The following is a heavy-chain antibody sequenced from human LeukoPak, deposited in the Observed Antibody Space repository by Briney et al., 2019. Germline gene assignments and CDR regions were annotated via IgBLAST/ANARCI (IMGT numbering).Heavy chain of an antibody. CDR2: ISSGSSTI. Sequence: GGSLRLSCAASGFTLSNSNMHWVRQAPGKGLEWVSYISSGSSTIYYAASVKGRFTISRDNAKSSLYLQMNSLSAEDTAVYYCARGSGYYYNYWGQGTLVTVSS. J-gene: IGHJ4*02. CDR1: GFTLSNSN. CDR3: ARGSGYYYNY. V-gene: IGHV3-48*04. D-gene: IGHD3-22*01.